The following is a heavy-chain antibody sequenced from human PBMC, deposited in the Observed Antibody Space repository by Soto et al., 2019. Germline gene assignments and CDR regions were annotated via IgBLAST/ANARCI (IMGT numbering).Heavy chain of an antibody. D-gene: IGHD2-2*01. Sequence: GGSLRLSCAASGFTLSRYGIHWVRQAPGKGLEWVALISSDATNKYYVDSVKGRFTISRDNSKNTLYLQMNSLRVEDTAVYYCAKDWGYVIPVRYYFYGMDVWGQGTTVTVSS. CDR3: AKDWGYVIPVRYYFYGMDV. CDR2: ISSDATNK. V-gene: IGHV3-30*18. J-gene: IGHJ6*02. CDR1: GFTLSRYG.